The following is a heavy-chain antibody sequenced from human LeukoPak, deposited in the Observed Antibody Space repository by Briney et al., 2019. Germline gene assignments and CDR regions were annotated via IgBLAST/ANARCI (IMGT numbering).Heavy chain of an antibody. CDR1: GDSVSSKSTA. J-gene: IGHJ2*01. Sequence: SQTLSLTCAISGDSVSSKSTAWNWIRQSPSRGLEWLGRTYYRSKWYSDYAVSVKSRITINADTSKNQFSLQLNSVTPEDTAVYYCARDRDSSGYFRETPHWYLDLWGRGTLVTVSS. CDR2: TYYRSKWYS. V-gene: IGHV6-1*01. CDR3: ARDRDSSGYFRETPHWYLDL. D-gene: IGHD3-22*01.